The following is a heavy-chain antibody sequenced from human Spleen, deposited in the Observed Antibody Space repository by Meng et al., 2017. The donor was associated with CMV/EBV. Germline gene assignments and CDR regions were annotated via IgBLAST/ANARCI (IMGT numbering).Heavy chain of an antibody. J-gene: IGHJ6*02. D-gene: IGHD3-3*01. CDR1: GYTFTSYG. Sequence: ASVKVSCKASGYTFTSYGISWVRQAPGQGLEWMGWISAYNGNTNYAQKLQGRVTMTRNTSISTAYMELSSLRSEDTAVYYCARGYSELDFWSGYYSYYYYGMDVWGQGTTVTVSS. CDR3: ARGYSELDFWSGYYSYYYYGMDV. CDR2: ISAYNGNT. V-gene: IGHV1-18*01.